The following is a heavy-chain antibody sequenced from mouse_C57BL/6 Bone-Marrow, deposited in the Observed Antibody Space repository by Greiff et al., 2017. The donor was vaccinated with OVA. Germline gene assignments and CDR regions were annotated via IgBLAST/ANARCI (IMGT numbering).Heavy chain of an antibody. V-gene: IGHV2-9-1*01. CDR2: IWTGGGT. CDR3: ARNYPYDGVFAY. CDR1: GFSLTSYA. J-gene: IGHJ3*01. D-gene: IGHD2-12*01. Sequence: VKLMESGPGLVAPSQRLSIPCTVSGFSLTSYAISWVRQPPGKGLEWLGVIWTGGGTNYNSALQSRLSISKDNSKSQVFLKMNSLQTDDTARYYCARNYPYDGVFAYWGQGTLVTVSA.